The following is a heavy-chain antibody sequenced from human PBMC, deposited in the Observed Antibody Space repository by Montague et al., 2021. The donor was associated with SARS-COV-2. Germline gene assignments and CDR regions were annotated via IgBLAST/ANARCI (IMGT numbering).Heavy chain of an antibody. Sequence: SETLSLTCAVHGGSFSTYSWNWIRQPPGKGLEWIGEIHHGGSTNYNPSLKSRVTISADTSKNQFSLNLSSVAAADTAVYYCARLGDGVVPSPILGVGPYYSYYYIDVWGKGTPVSVSS. CDR3: ARLGDGVVPSPILGVGPYYSYYYIDV. J-gene: IGHJ6*03. CDR2: IHHGGST. V-gene: IGHV4-34*01. D-gene: IGHD3-10*01. CDR1: GGSFSTYS.